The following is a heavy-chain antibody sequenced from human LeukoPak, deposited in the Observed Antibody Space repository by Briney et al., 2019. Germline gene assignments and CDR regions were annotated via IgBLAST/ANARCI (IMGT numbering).Heavy chain of an antibody. CDR2: IWYDGSNK. J-gene: IGHJ4*02. D-gene: IGHD1-26*01. V-gene: IGHV3-33*01. CDR3: ARDLSSGSYGDYFDY. Sequence: SGGSLRLSCAASGFTFSSYGMHWVRQAPGKGLEWVAVIWYDGSNKYYADSVKGRFTISRDNSKNTLYLQMNSLRAEDTAVYYCARDLSSGSYGDYFDYWGQGTLVTVSS. CDR1: GFTFSSYG.